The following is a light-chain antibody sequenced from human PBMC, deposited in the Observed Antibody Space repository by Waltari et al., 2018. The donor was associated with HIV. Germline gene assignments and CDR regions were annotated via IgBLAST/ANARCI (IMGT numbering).Light chain of an antibody. CDR1: SSDVGGYNL. Sequence: QSALTQPASVSGSPGQSITIPCTGTSSDVGGYNLVSWYQQHPGKAPKLMIYEVSKRPSGVSNRFSVSKSGTTASLTISGLQSEDEADYYCCAYAGSTTYVIFGGGTKLTVL. CDR2: EVS. J-gene: IGLJ2*01. V-gene: IGLV2-23*02. CDR3: CAYAGSTTYVI.